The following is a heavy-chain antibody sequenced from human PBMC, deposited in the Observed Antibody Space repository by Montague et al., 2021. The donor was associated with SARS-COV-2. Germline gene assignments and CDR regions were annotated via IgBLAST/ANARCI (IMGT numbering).Heavy chain of an antibody. V-gene: IGHV4-34*01. D-gene: IGHD3-10*01. J-gene: IGHJ4*02. CDR2: INHSGST. CDR3: ARVARQGYGFRLGSFDS. CDR1: GGSFSGYY. Sequence: SETLSLTCDVYGGSFSGYYRNWIRQPPGKGLEWIGEINHSGSTNYNPYLKSRVTMSVDTSKNQFSLKLSSVTAADTAVYYCARVARQGYGFRLGSFDSWGQGTLVTVSS.